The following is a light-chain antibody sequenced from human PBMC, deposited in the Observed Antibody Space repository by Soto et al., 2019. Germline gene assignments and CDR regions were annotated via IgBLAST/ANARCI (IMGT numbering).Light chain of an antibody. CDR2: GAY. CDR3: QQYGSSPRT. J-gene: IGKJ1*01. Sequence: EVVLTQDPATLSVSPGERSTLSCMASQSVSIKLAWYQQKPGQAPRLLIYGAYSRATGITDRFSGSGSGTDFTLTISRLEPEDFAVYYCQQYGSSPRTFGQGTKVDIK. CDR1: QSVSIK. V-gene: IGKV3-20*01.